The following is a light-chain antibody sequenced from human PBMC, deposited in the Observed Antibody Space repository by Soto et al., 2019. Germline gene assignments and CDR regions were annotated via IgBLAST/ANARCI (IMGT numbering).Light chain of an antibody. Sequence: DIPMTQSPASLSASVGDRVTITCRASQDISNYVAWFQQKPGKAPKSLLYAASSLQNGGPSKFSGSGSATDFTLTISSLQSEDFATYYCQQYSAFPLTFGGGTKVEI. J-gene: IGKJ4*01. CDR2: AAS. V-gene: IGKV1-16*02. CDR1: QDISNY. CDR3: QQYSAFPLT.